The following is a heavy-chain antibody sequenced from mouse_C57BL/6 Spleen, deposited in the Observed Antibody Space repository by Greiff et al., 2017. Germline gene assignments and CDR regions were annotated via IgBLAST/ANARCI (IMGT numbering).Heavy chain of an antibody. CDR2: IYPGDGDT. CDR3: ARSTVVATRGYFDY. J-gene: IGHJ2*01. CDR1: GYAFSSSW. V-gene: IGHV1-82*01. Sequence: QVQLQQSGPELVKPGASVKISCKASGYAFSSSWMNWVKQRPGKGLEWIGRIYPGDGDTNYNGKFKGKATLTADKSSSTAYMQLSSLTSEDSAVYFCARSTVVATRGYFDYWGLGTTLTVSS. D-gene: IGHD1-1*01.